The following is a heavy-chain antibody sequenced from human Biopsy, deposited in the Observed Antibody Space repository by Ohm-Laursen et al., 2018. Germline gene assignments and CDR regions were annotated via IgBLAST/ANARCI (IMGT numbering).Heavy chain of an antibody. CDR3: AKIHCSGGSCYPNAFDM. V-gene: IGHV3-9*01. CDR1: GFIFDDYA. Sequence: SLRLSCAASGFIFDDYAMHWVRHAPGKGLEWVSGISWNSVGIGYADSVKGRFTISRDNAKNFLYLEMNNLRPEDTALYYCAKIHCSGGSCYPNAFDMWGHGTRVTVS. D-gene: IGHD2-15*01. CDR2: ISWNSVGI. J-gene: IGHJ3*02.